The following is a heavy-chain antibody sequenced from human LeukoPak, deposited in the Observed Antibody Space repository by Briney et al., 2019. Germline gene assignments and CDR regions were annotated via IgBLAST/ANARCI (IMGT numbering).Heavy chain of an antibody. J-gene: IGHJ4*02. Sequence: PGGSLRLSCAATGFTFSNYAIHWGRQAPGKGREWVAFISDDGSRQHYADSVKGRFTISRDNSKNTLNLQMNSLRAEDTAVYYCVKDRTGTYTLDYWGQGTLVTVSS. D-gene: IGHD3-10*01. CDR3: VKDRTGTYTLDY. V-gene: IGHV3-30-3*01. CDR1: GFTFSNYA. CDR2: ISDDGSRQ.